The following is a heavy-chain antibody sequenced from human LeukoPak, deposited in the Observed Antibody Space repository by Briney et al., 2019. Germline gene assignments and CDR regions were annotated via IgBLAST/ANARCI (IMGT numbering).Heavy chain of an antibody. CDR1: GFTFSDYV. J-gene: IGHJ3*02. CDR3: ARVLLERPGIDSFDM. CDR2: INSGSSTI. D-gene: IGHD1-1*01. V-gene: IGHV3-11*04. Sequence: PGGSLRLSCVGSGFTFSDYVMGWIRQAPGKGLEWVSHINSGSSTIYYADSVKGRFTISRDNAGNSLYLQMNSLRDEDTAVYYCARVLLERPGIDSFDMWGQGTMVTVSS.